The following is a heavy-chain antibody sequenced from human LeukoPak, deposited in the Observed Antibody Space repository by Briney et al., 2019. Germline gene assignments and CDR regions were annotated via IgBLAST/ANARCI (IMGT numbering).Heavy chain of an antibody. CDR3: ARVKGSWYYFDY. D-gene: IGHD6-13*01. Sequence: LGASVKVPCKASGYTFTSYDINWVRQATGQGLEWMGWINPNSGGTNYAQKFQGRVTMTRDTSISTAYMELSRLRSDDTAVYYCARVKGSWYYFDYWGQGTLVTVSS. CDR2: INPNSGGT. CDR1: GYTFTSYD. V-gene: IGHV1-2*02. J-gene: IGHJ4*02.